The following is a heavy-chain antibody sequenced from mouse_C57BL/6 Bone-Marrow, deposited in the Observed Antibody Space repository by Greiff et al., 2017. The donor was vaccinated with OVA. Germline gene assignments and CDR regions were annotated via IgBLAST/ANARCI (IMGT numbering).Heavy chain of an antibody. Sequence: EVMLVESGGDLVKPGGSLKLSCAASGFTFSSYGMSWVRQTPDKRLEWVATISSGGSYTYYPDSVKGRFTISRDNAKNTLYLQMSSLKSEDTAMDYCARQTAQATFAYWGQGTLVTVSA. CDR2: ISSGGSYT. CDR3: ARQTAQATFAY. V-gene: IGHV5-6*02. J-gene: IGHJ3*01. D-gene: IGHD3-2*02. CDR1: GFTFSSYG.